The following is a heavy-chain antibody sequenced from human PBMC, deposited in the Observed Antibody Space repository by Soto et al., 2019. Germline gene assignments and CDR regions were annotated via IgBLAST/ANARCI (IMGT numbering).Heavy chain of an antibody. CDR3: ARDGRRGDDLDV. CDR2: ISASRTTI. D-gene: IGHD5-12*01. CDR1: GFTFTDYS. J-gene: IGHJ6*02. Sequence: EGQLVESGGGLVQPGGSLRLSCTVSGFTFTDYSLNWVRQAPGKGLEWLSYISASRTTIYYAGSVRGRFTVSRDNAKNSLYLQMNSLRDGDTGGYYGARDGRRGDDLDVWGQGTMVTVSS. V-gene: IGHV3-48*02.